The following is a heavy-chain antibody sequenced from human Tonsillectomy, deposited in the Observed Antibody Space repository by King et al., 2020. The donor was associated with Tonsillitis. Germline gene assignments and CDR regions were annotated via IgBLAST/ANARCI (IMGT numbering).Heavy chain of an antibody. CDR3: ARDRADSPAWVDV. D-gene: IGHD1-26*01. V-gene: IGHV4-31*03. Sequence: QVQLQESGPGLVKSSQTLSLTCTVSGGSISTGGIYWTWIRQHPGMGLEWVGCTYYTGASYHNPSLKSRVTISVDTSKNQFSLNLTSLTAADTAVYYCARDRADSPAWVDVWGQGTTVTVSS. CDR1: GGSISTGGIY. J-gene: IGHJ6*02. CDR2: TYYTGAS.